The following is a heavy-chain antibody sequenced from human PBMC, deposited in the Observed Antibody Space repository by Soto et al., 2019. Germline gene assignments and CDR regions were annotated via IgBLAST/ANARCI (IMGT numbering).Heavy chain of an antibody. Sequence: QPGGSLRLSCAASGSTFSSYAMHWVRQAPGKGLEWVALISYDGSNKYNADSVKGRFTISRDNSKNRLYLQMNRLRAEDTAVYYCAKDEGLSCSGGSCLEFYSYGMDVWGQGTTVTVSS. D-gene: IGHD2-15*01. CDR3: AKDEGLSCSGGSCLEFYSYGMDV. CDR2: ISYDGSNK. CDR1: GSTFSSYA. J-gene: IGHJ6*02. V-gene: IGHV3-30*18.